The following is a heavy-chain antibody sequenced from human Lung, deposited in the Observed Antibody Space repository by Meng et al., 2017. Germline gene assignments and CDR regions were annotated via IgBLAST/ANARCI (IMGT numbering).Heavy chain of an antibody. V-gene: IGHV4-4*02. D-gene: IGHD3-10*01. CDR1: GGSISSSNW. CDR3: ARGSITMVRGVSVFDP. Sequence: GQAQHSGPGRVHSTGTPSLSCAVPGGSISSSNWWIWVRQPPGKGLEWIGEIYHSGSTNYNPSLKSRVTISVDKSKNQFSLKLSSVTAADTAVYYCARGSITMVRGVSVFDPWGQGTLVTVSS. J-gene: IGHJ5*02. CDR2: IYHSGST.